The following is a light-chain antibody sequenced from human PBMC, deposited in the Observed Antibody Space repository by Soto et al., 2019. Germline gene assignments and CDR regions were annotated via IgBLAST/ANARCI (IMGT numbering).Light chain of an antibody. CDR3: SSYTTSSTVV. Sequence: QSVLTQPASVSGSPGQSITISCTGTSSDVGGYNYVSWYQHYPGKAPRLMIYEVSNRPSGVSNRFSGSKSGNTASLTISGLQAEDEADYYCSSYTTSSTVVFGGATKLTVL. J-gene: IGLJ2*01. CDR2: EVS. CDR1: SSDVGGYNY. V-gene: IGLV2-14*01.